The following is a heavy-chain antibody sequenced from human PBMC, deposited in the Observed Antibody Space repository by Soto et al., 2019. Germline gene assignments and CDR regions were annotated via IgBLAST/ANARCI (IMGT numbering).Heavy chain of an antibody. D-gene: IGHD6-13*01. CDR1: GGPISSYY. Sequence: SETLSLTCTVSGGPISSYYWSWIRQPPGKGLEWIGYIYYSGSTNYNPSLKSRVTISVDTSKNQFSLKLSSVTAADTAVYYCASTAGGIDYWGQGTLVTVSS. J-gene: IGHJ4*02. CDR2: IYYSGST. V-gene: IGHV4-59*01. CDR3: ASTAGGIDY.